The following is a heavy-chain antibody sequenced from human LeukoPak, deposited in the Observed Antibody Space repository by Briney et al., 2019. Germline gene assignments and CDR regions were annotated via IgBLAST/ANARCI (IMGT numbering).Heavy chain of an antibody. D-gene: IGHD6-19*01. J-gene: IGHJ3*02. CDR3: ARAVAGPSDAFDI. CDR2: ISAYNGNT. Sequence: GASVKVSCKASGGTFSSYAISWVRQAPGQGLEWMGWISAYNGNTNYAQNLHGRVTMTTDTSTTTAYMELRSLRSDDTAVYYCARAVAGPSDAFDIWGQGTMVTVSS. CDR1: GGTFSSYA. V-gene: IGHV1-18*01.